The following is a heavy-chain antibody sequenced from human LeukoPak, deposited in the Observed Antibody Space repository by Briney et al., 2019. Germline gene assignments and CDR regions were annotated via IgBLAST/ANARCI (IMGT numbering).Heavy chain of an antibody. CDR1: GGSISTTNW. Sequence: SGTLSLTCGVSGGSISTTNWWTWVRQPPGEGLEWIGEVHLSGRTHYNPSPESRVTMSVDMSENHISLRLTSVTAADTAVYYCAREGGPYRPLDYSGQGTLVTVSS. V-gene: IGHV4-4*02. CDR2: VHLSGRT. J-gene: IGHJ4*02. CDR3: AREGGPYRPLDY.